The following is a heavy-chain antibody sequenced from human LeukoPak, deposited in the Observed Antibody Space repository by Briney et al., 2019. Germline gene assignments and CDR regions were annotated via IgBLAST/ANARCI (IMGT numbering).Heavy chain of an antibody. CDR2: ISSSSSYT. J-gene: IGHJ4*02. CDR1: GFTFSDYY. CDR3: ARDSGQLLLFPDY. Sequence: RSGGSLRLSCAASGFTFSDYYMSWIRQAPGKGLEWVSYISSSSSYTNYADSVKGRFTISRDNAKNSLYLQMNSLRAEDTAVYYCARDSGQLLLFPDYWGQGTLVTVSS. D-gene: IGHD2-2*01. V-gene: IGHV3-11*06.